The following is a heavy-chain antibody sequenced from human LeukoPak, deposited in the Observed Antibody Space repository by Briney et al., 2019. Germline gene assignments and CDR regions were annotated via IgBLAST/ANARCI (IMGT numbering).Heavy chain of an antibody. Sequence: SVKVSCKTSGGVFTSYAISWVRQVPGQRLEWMGALIPSFGAAHYAEKFQGRLTITADESTSTVYMVLSSLRSEDTALYFCARGRRDGYNSVGFWGQGTLVTVSS. CDR2: LIPSFGAA. CDR1: GGVFTSYA. CDR3: ARGRRDGYNSVGF. V-gene: IGHV1-69*01. J-gene: IGHJ4*02. D-gene: IGHD5-24*01.